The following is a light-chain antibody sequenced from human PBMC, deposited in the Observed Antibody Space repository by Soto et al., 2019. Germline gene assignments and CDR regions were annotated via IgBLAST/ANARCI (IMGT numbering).Light chain of an antibody. CDR3: HQRDNWPPT. J-gene: IGKJ4*01. CDR2: DAS. Sequence: EIVMTQSPATLSVSPGERATLSCRASQSVSSNLAWYQQKPGQAPRLLIYDASNRATGIPARFSGSGSGTDFTLTISSLQPEDFAIYYCHQRDNWPPTFGGGTKVDIK. CDR1: QSVSSN. V-gene: IGKV3-11*01.